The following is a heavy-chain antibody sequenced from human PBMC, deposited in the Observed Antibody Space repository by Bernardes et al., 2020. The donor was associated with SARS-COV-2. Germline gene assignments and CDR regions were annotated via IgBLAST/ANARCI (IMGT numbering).Heavy chain of an antibody. J-gene: IGHJ4*02. CDR3: ARAGNYRFDY. CDR2: MNSDGSTT. CDR1: GFTFATSC. V-gene: IGHV3-74*01. Sequence: GGSLRLSCAASGFTFATSCMHWVRQAPGKGLVWVSRMNSDGSTTNYADSVKGRFTISRDNAKNTLYLQMNSLRADDTAVYYCARAGNYRFDYWGQGTLVTVSS. D-gene: IGHD1-7*01.